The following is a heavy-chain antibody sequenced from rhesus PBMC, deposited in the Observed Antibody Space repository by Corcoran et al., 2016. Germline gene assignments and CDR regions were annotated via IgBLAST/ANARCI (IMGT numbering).Heavy chain of an antibody. V-gene: IGHV4-169*01. CDR2: IYGSGSST. Sequence: QLQLQESGPGRVKPSETLSVTCAVSGGSISSNYWGRVRQPPGQGPEGFGRIYGSGSSTNYNTSLKSRVTLSVDPSKNQLSLKLSSVTAADTAVYYCARLEDDYGYYYTGYYFDYWGQGVLVTVSS. D-gene: IGHD3-9*01. J-gene: IGHJ4*01. CDR1: GGSISSNY. CDR3: ARLEDDYGYYYTGYYFDY.